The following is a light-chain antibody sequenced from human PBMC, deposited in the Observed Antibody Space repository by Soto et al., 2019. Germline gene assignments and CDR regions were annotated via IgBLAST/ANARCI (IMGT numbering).Light chain of an antibody. CDR2: GAS. V-gene: IGKV4-1*01. CDR1: RNIFYSSNNEDY. CDR3: QQYYGSWT. Sequence: DIVMTQSPDSLAVSLGERATINCKSSRNIFYSSNNEDYLAWYQQKPGQPPKLLFYGASIRQSGVPDRFSGSWSGTDFTLTISSLQAEDVAVYYCQQYYGSWTFGQGTKVEIK. J-gene: IGKJ1*01.